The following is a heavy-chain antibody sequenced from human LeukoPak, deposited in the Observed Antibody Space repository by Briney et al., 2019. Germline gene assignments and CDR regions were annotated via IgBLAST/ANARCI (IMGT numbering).Heavy chain of an antibody. CDR3: ARASRWLAFDN. J-gene: IGHJ4*02. Sequence: GGSLRLSCAASRFIVTDNHMNWVRQAPGKGLEWVSVIYNGDRTSYADSVKDRFTISRDNSKNTLCLQMNSLRDEDTAVYFCARASRWLAFDNWGQGTLVTVSS. CDR2: IYNGDRT. V-gene: IGHV3-66*01. D-gene: IGHD6-19*01. CDR1: RFIVTDNH.